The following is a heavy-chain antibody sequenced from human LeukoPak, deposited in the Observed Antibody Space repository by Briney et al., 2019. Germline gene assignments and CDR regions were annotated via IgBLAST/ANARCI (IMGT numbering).Heavy chain of an antibody. V-gene: IGHV3-53*01. J-gene: IGHJ3*02. CDR1: GFTFSSYN. CDR3: ASSIAVAGWGNAFDI. Sequence: GGSLRLSCAASGFTFSSYNMNWVRQAPGKGLEWVSVIYSGGSTYYADSVKGRFTISRDNSKNTLYLQMNSLRAEDTAVYYCASSIAVAGWGNAFDIWGQGTMVTVSS. D-gene: IGHD6-19*01. CDR2: IYSGGST.